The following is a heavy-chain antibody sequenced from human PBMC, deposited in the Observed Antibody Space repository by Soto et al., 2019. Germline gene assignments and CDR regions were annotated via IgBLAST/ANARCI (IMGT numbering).Heavy chain of an antibody. CDR1: GLTLRSYA. D-gene: IGHD3-16*01. CDR3: AKGGPFTGGFDP. J-gene: IGHJ5*02. Sequence: EGQLLQSGGDLVQPGGSLRLSCAGSGLTLRSYAMTWIRQTPEKGLEWVSTITGRSAVPSFADSVNGRFTVSRDNSKNTLYLQMNSLRPDDTAIYYCAKGGPFTGGFDPWGQGTLVTVSA. CDR2: ITGRSAVP. V-gene: IGHV3-23*01.